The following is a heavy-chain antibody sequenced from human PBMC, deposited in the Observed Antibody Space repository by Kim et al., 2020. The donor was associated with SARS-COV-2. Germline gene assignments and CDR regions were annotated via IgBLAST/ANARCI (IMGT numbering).Heavy chain of an antibody. V-gene: IGHV3-74*01. D-gene: IGHD3-22*01. CDR1: GFTFRTYW. CDR3: ARRYYDSRGYYYFDS. CDR2: INGDGSTT. Sequence: GGSLRLSCAASGFTFRTYWMHWVRQAPGKGLVWVSRINGDGSTTNYADSVKGRFTISRDNAKNTLYLQLNSLRAEDTAVNYCARRYYDSRGYYYFDSWGQGTLVTVSS. J-gene: IGHJ4*02.